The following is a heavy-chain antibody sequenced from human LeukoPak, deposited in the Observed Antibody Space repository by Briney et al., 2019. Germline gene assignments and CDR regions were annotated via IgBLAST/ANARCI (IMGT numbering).Heavy chain of an antibody. V-gene: IGHV4-34*01. CDR3: ARDGYGGIDY. D-gene: IGHD4-23*01. J-gene: IGHJ4*02. CDR2: INHSGST. CDR1: GGSFSGYY. Sequence: PSETLSLTCAVYGGSFSGYYWSWIRQPPGKGLEWIGEINHSGSTNYNPSLKSRVTISVDTSKNQFSLKLNSVTAADTALYYCARDGYGGIDYWGQGTLVTVSS.